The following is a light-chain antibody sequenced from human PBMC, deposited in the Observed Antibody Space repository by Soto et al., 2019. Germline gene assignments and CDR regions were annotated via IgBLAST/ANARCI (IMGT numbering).Light chain of an antibody. Sequence: QSVLTQPPSVSAAPRQTVTISCSGSSSNIGNNYVSWYQQLPGTAPKLLIYENNKRPSQIPDRFSGSKSGTSATLGITGLQTGDEADYYCGTWDSSLSAEVFGGGTKVTVL. CDR2: ENN. J-gene: IGLJ2*01. V-gene: IGLV1-51*02. CDR3: GTWDSSLSAEV. CDR1: SSNIGNNY.